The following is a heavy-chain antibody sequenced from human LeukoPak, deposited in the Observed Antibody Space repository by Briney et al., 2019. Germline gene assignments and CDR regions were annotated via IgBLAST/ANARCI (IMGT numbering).Heavy chain of an antibody. D-gene: IGHD6-13*01. CDR3: ARTRLAGTTDY. CDR2: IYYSGTI. CDR1: GGSITGYY. Sequence: PSETLSLTCTVSGGSITGYYWSWIRQSPGKGLEWIGYIYYSGTIGYNPSLKSRVTISADTSKNQLSLQLNSVSAADTAVYYCARTRLAGTTDYWGQGTLVTVSS. J-gene: IGHJ4*02. V-gene: IGHV4-59*01.